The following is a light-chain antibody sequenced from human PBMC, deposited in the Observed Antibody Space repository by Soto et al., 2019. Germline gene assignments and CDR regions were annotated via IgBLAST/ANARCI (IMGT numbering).Light chain of an antibody. V-gene: IGKV1-9*01. Sequence: IQLTQSPSSLSASVGDSVTITCRASQDIAIYLAWYQQKPGEAPKLLIYAASTLYGGVPSRFSGSGSGTDFALTITSLQAEDVATYYCQQLRFYPSTCGGGTKVEIK. CDR3: QQLRFYPST. CDR1: QDIAIY. J-gene: IGKJ4*01. CDR2: AAS.